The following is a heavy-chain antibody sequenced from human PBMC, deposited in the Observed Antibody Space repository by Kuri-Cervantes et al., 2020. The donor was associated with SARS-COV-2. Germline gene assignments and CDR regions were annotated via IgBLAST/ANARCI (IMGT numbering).Heavy chain of an antibody. CDR2: VSTHTGNT. D-gene: IGHD1-26*01. Sequence: ASVKVSCKASDYSFISYGISWVRQAPGQGLEWMGWVSTHTGNTNYAQKLQGRVTMTTDTSTSIAYMELRSLRSDDTAVYFCARGSGTYNDWGQGTLVTVSS. J-gene: IGHJ4*02. CDR3: ARGSGTYND. CDR1: DYSFISYG. V-gene: IGHV1-18*01.